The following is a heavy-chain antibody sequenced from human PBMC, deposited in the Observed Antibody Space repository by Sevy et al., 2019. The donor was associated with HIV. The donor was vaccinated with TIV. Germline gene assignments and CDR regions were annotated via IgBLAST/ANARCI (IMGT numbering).Heavy chain of an antibody. CDR1: GFTFSSYW. D-gene: IGHD6-13*01. Sequence: GGSLRLSCAASGFTFSSYWMHWVRQAPGKGLVWVSRINSDGSSTSYADSVKGRFTISRDNAKNTLYLQMNSLRAEDTAVYYCARGPPRRAARPDNWFDPWGQRTLVTVSS. CDR3: ARGPPRRAARPDNWFDP. CDR2: INSDGSST. V-gene: IGHV3-74*01. J-gene: IGHJ5*02.